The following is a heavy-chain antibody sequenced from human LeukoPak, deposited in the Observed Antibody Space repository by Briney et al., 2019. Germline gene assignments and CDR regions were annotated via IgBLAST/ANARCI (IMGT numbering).Heavy chain of an antibody. CDR2: IYYSGST. V-gene: IGHV4-39*01. CDR1: GGSISSSSYY. Sequence: SETLSLTCTVSGGSISSSSYYWGWIRQPPGKGLEWIGSIYYSGSTYYNPSLKSRVTISVDTSKNQFSLELSSVTAADTAVYYCARRNYYDSSGCFDYWGQGTLVTVSS. J-gene: IGHJ4*02. CDR3: ARRNYYDSSGCFDY. D-gene: IGHD3-22*01.